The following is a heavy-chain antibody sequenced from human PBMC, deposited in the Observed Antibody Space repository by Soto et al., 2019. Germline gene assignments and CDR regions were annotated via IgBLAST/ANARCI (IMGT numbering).Heavy chain of an antibody. D-gene: IGHD6-6*01. J-gene: IGHJ4*02. CDR2: IYYSGST. CDR1: GGSISSGGYY. V-gene: IGHV4-31*03. CDR3: ARVGCGIAARKIFDY. Sequence: QVQLQESGPGLVKPSQTLSLTCTVSGGSISSGGYYWSWIRQHPGKGLEWIGYIYYSGSTYYNPSLKSRVTISVDTSKNQFSLKLSSVTAADTAVYYCARVGCGIAARKIFDYWGQGTLVTVSS.